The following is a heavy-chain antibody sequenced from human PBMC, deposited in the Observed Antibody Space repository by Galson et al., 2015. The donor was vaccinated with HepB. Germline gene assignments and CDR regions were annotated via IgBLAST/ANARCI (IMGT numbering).Heavy chain of an antibody. CDR1: GFSLSTRGEG. D-gene: IGHD1-26*01. CDR2: IYYSGST. CDR3: ARHSSGSYYSTDY. J-gene: IGHJ4*02. V-gene: IGHV4-39*01. Sequence: LVKPTQALALTCTFSGFSLSTRGEGVGWIRQPPGKGLEWIGSIYYSGSTYYNPSLKSRVTISVDTSKNQFSLKLSSVTAADTAVYYCARHSSGSYYSTDYWGQGTLVTVSS.